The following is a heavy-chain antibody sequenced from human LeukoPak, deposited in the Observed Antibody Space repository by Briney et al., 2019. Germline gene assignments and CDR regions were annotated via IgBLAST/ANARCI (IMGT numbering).Heavy chain of an antibody. J-gene: IGHJ4*02. CDR1: EFTVTTNH. Sequence: QPGGSLRLSCAASEFTVTTNHMTWVRQAPGKGLEWVSVIYSGGSTYYADSVKGRFTISRDNSKNTLYLQMNSLRAEDTAVYYCARGPYDNSGYRFDYWGQGTLVTVSS. CDR3: ARGPYDNSGYRFDY. D-gene: IGHD3-22*01. V-gene: IGHV3-66*01. CDR2: IYSGGST.